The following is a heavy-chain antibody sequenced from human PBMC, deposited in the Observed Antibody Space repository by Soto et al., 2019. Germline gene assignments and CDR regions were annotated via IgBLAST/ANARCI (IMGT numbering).Heavy chain of an antibody. J-gene: IGHJ4*02. D-gene: IGHD5-12*01. Sequence: ASVKVSCKVSGYTLTELSMHWVRQATGKGLGWMGGFDPEDGETISAQKFQGRVTMTEDTSTDTAYMELSSLRSEDTAVFYCATPRGYVGSYFDYWGKGTLVTVSS. CDR1: GYTLTELS. CDR3: ATPRGYVGSYFDY. CDR2: FDPEDGET. V-gene: IGHV1-24*01.